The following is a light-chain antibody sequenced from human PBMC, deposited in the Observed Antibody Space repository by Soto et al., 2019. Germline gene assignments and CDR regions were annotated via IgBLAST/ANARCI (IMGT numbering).Light chain of an antibody. Sequence: QSVLTQPPSVSGAPGQRVIMSCTGSSSNIGAGFDVHWYQQLPGSAPTLLIYGNTNRPTGVPDRFSGSKGGTSASLTITGLQADEEADYYCQSYDISLRGNVFGPGTKLTVL. J-gene: IGLJ1*01. CDR2: GNT. CDR1: SSNIGAGFD. V-gene: IGLV1-40*01. CDR3: QSYDISLRGNV.